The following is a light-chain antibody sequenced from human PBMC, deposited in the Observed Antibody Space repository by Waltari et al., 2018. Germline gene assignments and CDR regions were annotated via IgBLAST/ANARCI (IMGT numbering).Light chain of an antibody. CDR2: GAS. Sequence: EIVMTQSPATLSVSPGERATLSCRASQSVSSNLAWYQQKPGQAPRLLIYGASTRATGIPARFSGSGSGTEFTLTISGMQSEDFAVYYCQQYNNWPPEGTFGQGTKVEIK. J-gene: IGKJ1*01. V-gene: IGKV3-15*01. CDR3: QQYNNWPPEGT. CDR1: QSVSSN.